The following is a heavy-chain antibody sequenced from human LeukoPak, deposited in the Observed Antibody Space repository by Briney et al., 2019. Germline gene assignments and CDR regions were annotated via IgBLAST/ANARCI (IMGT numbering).Heavy chain of an antibody. D-gene: IGHD6-19*01. CDR2: IRQDGSEK. J-gene: IGHJ4*02. V-gene: IGHV3-7*03. Sequence: GGSLRLSCAASGFTLISYWMTWVRQAPGKGLEWVASIRQDGSEKYYVDSVKGRFTISRDNAKNSLFLQMSSLRAEDTAVYYCATRLTSGWNGFDDWGQGTLVTVSS. CDR1: GFTLISYW. CDR3: ATRLTSGWNGFDD.